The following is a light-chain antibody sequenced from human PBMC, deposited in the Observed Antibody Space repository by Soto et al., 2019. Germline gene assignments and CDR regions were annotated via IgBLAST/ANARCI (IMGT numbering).Light chain of an antibody. CDR2: SNN. Sequence: QSVLTQPPSASGTTGQRVTISCSGSSSNIGSTTVNWYQHLPGSAPKLLIYSNNQRPSGVPDRFSGSKSGTSASLAISGLQSEDEGDYYCASWEDSPKGYVLGTGTKVTVL. CDR1: SSNIGSTT. CDR3: ASWEDSPKGYV. V-gene: IGLV1-44*01. J-gene: IGLJ1*01.